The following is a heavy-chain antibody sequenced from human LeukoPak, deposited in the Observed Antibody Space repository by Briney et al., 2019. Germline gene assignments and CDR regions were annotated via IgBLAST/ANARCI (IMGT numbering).Heavy chain of an antibody. J-gene: IGHJ4*02. Sequence: GGSLRLSCAASGFTFNRDWTAWVRQAPGKGLEWVANIKEDGSEKNYVDSVKGRFTISRDNAENSVYLQMNDLRAEDTGVYYCARDQDYYGSGSYYDYWGQGTLVTVSS. CDR2: IKEDGSEK. CDR3: ARDQDYYGSGSYYDY. V-gene: IGHV3-7*01. CDR1: GFTFNRDW. D-gene: IGHD3-10*01.